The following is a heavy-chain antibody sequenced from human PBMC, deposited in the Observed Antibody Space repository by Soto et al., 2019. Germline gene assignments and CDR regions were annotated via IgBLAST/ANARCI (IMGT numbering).Heavy chain of an antibody. CDR2: TRAFSGRK. J-gene: IGHJ4*02. D-gene: IGHD1-26*01. CDR3: ARTSSTANFEG. CDR1: GFNFFNYG. Sequence: QVQLVQSGAEVKKPGASVKVSCKTSGFNFFNYGYTWVRQAPGQGLEWLGCTRAFSGRKDFAPKFQGRVTLTADTSTSTAYMELGSLTSDDTAVYYCARTSSTANFEGWGQGTLVTVSS. V-gene: IGHV1-18*01.